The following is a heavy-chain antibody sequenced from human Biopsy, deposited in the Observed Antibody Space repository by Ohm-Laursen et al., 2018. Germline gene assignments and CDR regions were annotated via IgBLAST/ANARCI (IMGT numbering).Heavy chain of an antibody. Sequence: SLRLSCAAFGFTFSSYAMTWFRQAPGKGLEWVSTLSGNSDIIYDTDSVKGRFTISRDNSKNTLYLQMNSLRADDTAVYYCALAAAQTVTHFDYWGQGTLVTVSS. CDR3: ALAAAQTVTHFDY. D-gene: IGHD4-17*01. CDR2: LSGNSDII. J-gene: IGHJ4*02. V-gene: IGHV3-23*01. CDR1: GFTFSSYA.